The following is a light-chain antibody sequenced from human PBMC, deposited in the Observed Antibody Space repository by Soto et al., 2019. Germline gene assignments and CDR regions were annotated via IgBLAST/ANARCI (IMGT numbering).Light chain of an antibody. CDR3: SSYGGSNNLL. V-gene: IGLV2-8*01. Sequence: QSALTQPPSASESPGQSVTISCTGTSRDIGGYDFVSWYQQHPGKAPKLLIYDVIKRPSGVPDRFSGSKSGNTASLTVSGLQTDDEADYYCSSYGGSNNLLFGGGTQLTVL. J-gene: IGLJ2*01. CDR1: SRDIGGYDF. CDR2: DVI.